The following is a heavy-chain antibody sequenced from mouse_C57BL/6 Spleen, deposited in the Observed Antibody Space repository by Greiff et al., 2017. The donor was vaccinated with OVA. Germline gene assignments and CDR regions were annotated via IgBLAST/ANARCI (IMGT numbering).Heavy chain of an antibody. V-gene: IGHV14-1*01. CDR1: GFNIKDYY. CDR2: IDPEDGDT. D-gene: IGHD2-1*01. J-gene: IGHJ3*01. CDR3: TRIYYGNSWFAY. Sequence: VQLQQSGAELVRPGASVKLSCTASGFNIKDYYMHWVKQRPEQGLEWIGRIDPEDGDTEYAPKFQGKATMTADTSSNTAYLQLSSLTSEDTAVYYCTRIYYGNSWFAYWGQGTLVTVSA.